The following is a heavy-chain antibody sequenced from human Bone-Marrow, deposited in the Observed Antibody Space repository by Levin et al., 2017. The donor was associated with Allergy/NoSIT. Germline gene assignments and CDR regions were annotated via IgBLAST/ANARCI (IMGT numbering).Heavy chain of an antibody. CDR1: GGSFSGYY. D-gene: IGHD6-13*01. CDR3: AGPRMSAAFEN. Sequence: PGGSLRLSCGVYGGSFSGYYWAWIRQPPGEGLEWIAEITHSGSTNYNPSLKSRVTMSVDTSKNQFSLRLRSVTAADTAMYYCAGPRMSAAFENWGQGTLVTVSS. CDR2: ITHSGST. J-gene: IGHJ4*02. V-gene: IGHV4-34*01.